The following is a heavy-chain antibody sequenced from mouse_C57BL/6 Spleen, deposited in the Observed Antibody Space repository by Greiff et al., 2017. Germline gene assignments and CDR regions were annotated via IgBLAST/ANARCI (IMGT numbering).Heavy chain of an antibody. CDR1: GFNIKNTY. J-gene: IGHJ1*03. D-gene: IGHD1-1*01. V-gene: IGHV14-3*01. CDR2: IDPANGNT. Sequence: VQLQQSVAELVRPGASVKLSCTASGFNIKNTYMHWVKQRPEQGLEWIGRIDPANGNTKYAPKFPGKATITADTSSNTAYLQLSSLTSEDTAIYYCASITTVVDWYFDVWGTGTTVTVSS. CDR3: ASITTVVDWYFDV.